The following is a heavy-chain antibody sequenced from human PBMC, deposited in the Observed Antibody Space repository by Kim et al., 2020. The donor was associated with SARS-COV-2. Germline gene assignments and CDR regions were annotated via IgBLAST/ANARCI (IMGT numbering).Heavy chain of an antibody. CDR2: ISYDGSNK. J-gene: IGHJ6*02. CDR1: GFFFSLYA. CDR3: ARGHTIGDYYYGMDV. Sequence: GGSMRLSCAASGFFFSLYAMQWVRQAPGKGLEWVAVISYDGSNKYYADSVKGRFTISRDNSKNTLYLQMNSLRAEDTAVYYCARGHTIGDYYYGMDVWGQGTTVTVSS. V-gene: IGHV3-30-3*01. D-gene: IGHD3-10*01.